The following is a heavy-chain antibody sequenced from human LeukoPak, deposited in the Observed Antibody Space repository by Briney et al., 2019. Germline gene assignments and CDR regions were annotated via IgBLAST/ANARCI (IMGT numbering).Heavy chain of an antibody. CDR3: ARLYSSINYYYYMDV. V-gene: IGHV1-69*06. Sequence: ASVKVSCKASGGTFSSYTISWVRQAPGQGLEWMGGIIPIFGTANYAQKFQGRVTITADKSTSTAYMELSSLRSEDTAVYYCARLYSSINYYYYMDVWGKGTTVTVSS. D-gene: IGHD6-19*01. CDR1: GGTFSSYT. CDR2: IIPIFGTA. J-gene: IGHJ6*03.